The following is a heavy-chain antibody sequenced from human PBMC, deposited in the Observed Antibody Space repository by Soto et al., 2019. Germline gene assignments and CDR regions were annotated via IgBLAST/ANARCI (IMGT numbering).Heavy chain of an antibody. Sequence: GGSLRLSCAASGFTFSSYAMSWVRQAPGKGLEWVSAISGSGGSTYYADSVKGRFTISRDNSKNTLYLQMNSLRAEDTAVYYCVMADSSGYYGPGAFDIWGQGTMVAVSS. J-gene: IGHJ3*02. D-gene: IGHD3-22*01. CDR3: VMADSSGYYGPGAFDI. V-gene: IGHV3-23*01. CDR1: GFTFSSYA. CDR2: ISGSGGST.